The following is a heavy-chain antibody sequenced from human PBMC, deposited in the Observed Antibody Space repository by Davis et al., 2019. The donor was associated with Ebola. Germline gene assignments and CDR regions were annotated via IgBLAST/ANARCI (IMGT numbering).Heavy chain of an antibody. CDR2: IDSSSSYI. V-gene: IGHV3-21*01. Sequence: PGGSLRLSCAASGFTLSSYSLNWVRQAPGKGLEWVSSIDSSSSYIYYADSVKGRFTISRDNAKNSLSLQMNSLRVEDTAVYYCARRPEWTPDYFDYWGQGMLVTVSS. CDR3: ARRPEWTPDYFDY. CDR1: GFTLSSYS. D-gene: IGHD3-3*01. J-gene: IGHJ4*02.